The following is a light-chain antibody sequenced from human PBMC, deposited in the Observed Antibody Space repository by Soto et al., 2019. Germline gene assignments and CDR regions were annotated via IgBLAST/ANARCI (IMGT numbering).Light chain of an antibody. CDR3: QQYGSSPYT. Sequence: EIVLTQSPGTLSLSPGERATLSCRASQSVSSSYLAWYQQKPGQAPRLLIYGASSRATGIPDRFSGSGSGTDFTLTIRGLEPEEFAVYYCQQYGSSPYTLGQGTKLEIK. V-gene: IGKV3-20*01. CDR2: GAS. J-gene: IGKJ2*01. CDR1: QSVSSSY.